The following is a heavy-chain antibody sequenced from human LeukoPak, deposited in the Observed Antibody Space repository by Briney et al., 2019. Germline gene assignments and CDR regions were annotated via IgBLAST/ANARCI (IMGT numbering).Heavy chain of an antibody. CDR3: AKDGIAAAGTGYFDY. V-gene: IGHV3-23*01. J-gene: IGHJ4*02. Sequence: GGSLRLSCAASGFTFSSCAMSWVRQAPGKGLEWVSAISGSGGSTYYADSVKGRFTISRDNSKNTLYLQMNSLRAEDTAVYYCAKDGIAAAGTGYFDYWGQGTLVTVSS. CDR1: GFTFSSCA. D-gene: IGHD6-13*01. CDR2: ISGSGGST.